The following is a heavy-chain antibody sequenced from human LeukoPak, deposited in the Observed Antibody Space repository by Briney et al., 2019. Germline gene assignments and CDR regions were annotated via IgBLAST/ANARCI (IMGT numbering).Heavy chain of an antibody. CDR3: AREGGVTTNFDY. J-gene: IGHJ4*02. Sequence: PSETLSLTCTVSGGSISSGGYYWSWIRQHPGKGLEWIGYIYYSGSTYYNPSLKSRVTISVDTSKNQFSLKLSSVTAADTAVYYCAREGGVTTNFDYWGQGTLVTVSS. V-gene: IGHV4-31*03. D-gene: IGHD4-17*01. CDR2: IYYSGST. CDR1: GGSISSGGYY.